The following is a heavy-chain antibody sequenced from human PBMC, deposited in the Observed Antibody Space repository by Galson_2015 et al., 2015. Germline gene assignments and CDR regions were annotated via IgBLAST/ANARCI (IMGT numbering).Heavy chain of an antibody. CDR3: ATVRRPDGDYRFDY. J-gene: IGHJ4*02. Sequence: SVKVSCKVSGYTLTELSMHWVRQAPGTGLEWMGGFDPEDGETIYAQKFQGRVTMTEDTSTDTAFMELSSLRSEDTAGYYCATVRRPDGDYRFDYWGQGTLVTVSA. D-gene: IGHD4-17*01. V-gene: IGHV1-24*01. CDR2: FDPEDGET. CDR1: GYTLTELS.